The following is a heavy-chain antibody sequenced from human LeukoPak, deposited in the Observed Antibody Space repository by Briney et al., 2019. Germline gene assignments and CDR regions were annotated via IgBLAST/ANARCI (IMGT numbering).Heavy chain of an antibody. Sequence: ASVKVSCKASGYTFTGYYMHWERQAPGQGLEWMGWINPNSGGTNYAQKFQGRVTMTRDTSISTAYMELSRLRSDDTAVYYCARDLKGVNRYSSGDNWFDPWGQGTLVTVSS. CDR1: GYTFTGYY. V-gene: IGHV1-2*02. J-gene: IGHJ5*02. D-gene: IGHD6-19*01. CDR3: ARDLKGVNRYSSGDNWFDP. CDR2: INPNSGGT.